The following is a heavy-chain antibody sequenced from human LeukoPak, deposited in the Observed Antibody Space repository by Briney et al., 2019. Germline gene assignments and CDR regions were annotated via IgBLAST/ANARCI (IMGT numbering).Heavy chain of an antibody. CDR3: AREVAYSSSSHGYYYYYMDV. D-gene: IGHD6-6*01. V-gene: IGHV1-18*01. CDR1: GYTFTSYG. J-gene: IGHJ6*03. CDR2: ISAYNGDT. Sequence: ASVKVSCKASGYTFTSYGISWVRQAPGQGLEWMGWISAYNGDTNYAQKLQGRVTMTTDTSTSTAYMELRSLRSDDTAVYYCAREVAYSSSSHGYYYYYMDVWGKGTTVTVSS.